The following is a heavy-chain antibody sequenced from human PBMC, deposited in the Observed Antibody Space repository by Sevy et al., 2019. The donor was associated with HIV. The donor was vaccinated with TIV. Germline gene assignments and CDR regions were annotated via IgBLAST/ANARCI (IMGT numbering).Heavy chain of an antibody. CDR3: AREAGYSTVWYPGY. CDR1: GFSFSTHA. Sequence: GGSLRLSCAASGFSFSTHAMHWVRQAPGKGLEWVAVISFDGSDKYYTDSVKGRFTISRDDSKNTLLLQVRSLRAEEKEVYYCAREAGYSTVWYPGYWGQGTLVTVSS. CDR2: ISFDGSDK. J-gene: IGHJ4*02. V-gene: IGHV3-30*03. D-gene: IGHD6-19*01.